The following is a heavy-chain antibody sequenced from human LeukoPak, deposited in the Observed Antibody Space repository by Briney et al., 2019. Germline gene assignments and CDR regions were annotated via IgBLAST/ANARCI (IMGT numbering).Heavy chain of an antibody. CDR2: ISYDGSNK. J-gene: IGHJ4*02. CDR3: AKASELGRGYFHY. V-gene: IGHV3-30*18. Sequence: GRSLRLSCAASGFTFSSYGMHWVRQAPGKGLEWVAVISYDGSNKYYADSVKGRFTISRDNSQSTLYLQMNSLRAEDTAVYYCAKASELGRGYFHYWGQGTLVTVSS. CDR1: GFTFSSYG. D-gene: IGHD7-27*01.